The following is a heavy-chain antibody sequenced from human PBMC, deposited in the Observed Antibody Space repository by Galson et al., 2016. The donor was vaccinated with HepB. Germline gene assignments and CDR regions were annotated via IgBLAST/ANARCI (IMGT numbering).Heavy chain of an antibody. D-gene: IGHD2-15*01. CDR1: AFTFRSHA. V-gene: IGHV3-23*01. J-gene: IGHJ4*02. Sequence: SLRLSCAASAFTFRSHAMTWVRQAPGKGLEWVSSLASDGSTYYADSVKGRFTISRDNSKNTLYLQLNSLRAEDTAVYYCAKVCRGGSCYPPETEGWGQGTLVTVSS. CDR3: AKVCRGGSCYPPETEG. CDR2: LASDGST.